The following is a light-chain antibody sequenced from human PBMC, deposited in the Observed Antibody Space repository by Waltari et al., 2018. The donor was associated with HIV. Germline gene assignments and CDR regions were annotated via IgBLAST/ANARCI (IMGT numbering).Light chain of an antibody. Sequence: QSVLTQPPSVSAAPGQKVTISCSGSSSNIGNNYVSWYQQLPGTAPKLLIYDNNNRPSGIPDRCSGSESGTSALLGITGLQTGDEADYYCGTWDSSLSAWVFGGGTKLTVL. CDR3: GTWDSSLSAWV. J-gene: IGLJ3*02. CDR2: DNN. V-gene: IGLV1-51*01. CDR1: SSNIGNNY.